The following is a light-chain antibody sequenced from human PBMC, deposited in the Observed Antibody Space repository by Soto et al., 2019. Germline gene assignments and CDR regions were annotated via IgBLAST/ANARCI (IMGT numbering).Light chain of an antibody. J-gene: IGLJ3*02. CDR3: TSQTTSGTWV. Sequence: QSALTQPASMSGSPGQSITIPCTGTRSDIGSYNFVSWYQQHPGKAPQLMIYEDTNRPSEGSYRFSGAKSGNTASLTSSGRQAEDEADYYGTSQTTSGTWVFGGGTKLTGL. CDR2: EDT. V-gene: IGLV2-14*01. CDR1: RSDIGSYNF.